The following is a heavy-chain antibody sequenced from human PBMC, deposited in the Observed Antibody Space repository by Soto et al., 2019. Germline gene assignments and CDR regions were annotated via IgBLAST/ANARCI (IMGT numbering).Heavy chain of an antibody. CDR2: ISGSGGST. D-gene: IGHD6-13*01. CDR3: AKDLGRSLLHEDI. J-gene: IGHJ3*02. V-gene: IGHV3-23*01. CDR1: GFTFSSYA. Sequence: GGSLRLSCAASGFTFSSYAMSWVRQAPGKGLEWVSAISGSGGSTYYADSVKGRFTISRDNSKNTLYLQRNSLRAEDTAVYYCAKDLGRSLLHEDIWGQGTMVTVSS.